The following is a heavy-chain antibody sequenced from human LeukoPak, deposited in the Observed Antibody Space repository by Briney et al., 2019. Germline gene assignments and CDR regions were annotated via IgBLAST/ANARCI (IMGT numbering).Heavy chain of an antibody. CDR1: GFTFSGYP. CDR3: ARGDMVRGVFVNAFDI. V-gene: IGHV3-30-3*01. D-gene: IGHD3-10*01. CDR2: ISCDGSNK. J-gene: IGHJ3*02. Sequence: GGSPRLSCAASGFTFSGYPIHRVRQAPGKGLEWVAVISCDGSNKYYADSVKGRFTISRDNSKNTLYLQMNSLRAEDTAVYYCARGDMVRGVFVNAFDIWGQGTMVTVSS.